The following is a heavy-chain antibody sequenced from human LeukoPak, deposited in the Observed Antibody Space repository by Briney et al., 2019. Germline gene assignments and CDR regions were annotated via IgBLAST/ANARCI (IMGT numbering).Heavy chain of an antibody. CDR2: INHSGGT. J-gene: IGHJ4*02. CDR1: GGSFSGYY. V-gene: IGHV4-34*01. Sequence: PSETLSLTCAVYGGSFSGYYWSWIRQPPGKGLEWIGEINHSGGTNYNPSLKSRVTISVDTSKNQFSLKLSSVTAADTAVYYCARYKFGYYGSGSYFDYWGQGTLVTVSS. CDR3: ARYKFGYYGSGSYFDY. D-gene: IGHD3-10*01.